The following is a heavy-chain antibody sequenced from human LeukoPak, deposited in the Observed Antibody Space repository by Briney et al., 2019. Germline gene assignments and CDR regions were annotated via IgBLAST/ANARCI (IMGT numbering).Heavy chain of an antibody. Sequence: ASVKVSCKASGYTFTGYYMHWVRQAPGQGLEWMGWINPNSGGTNYAQKFQGRVTMTRDTSISTAYMELSRLRSDDTAVYYCARSKFMGVIKRYYYYGMAVWGQGTTVTVSS. CDR2: INPNSGGT. V-gene: IGHV1-2*02. J-gene: IGHJ6*02. CDR1: GYTFTGYY. D-gene: IGHD3-16*02. CDR3: ARSKFMGVIKRYYYYGMAV.